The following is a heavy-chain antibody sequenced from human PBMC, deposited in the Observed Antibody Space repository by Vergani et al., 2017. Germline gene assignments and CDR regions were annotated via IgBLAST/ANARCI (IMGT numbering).Heavy chain of an antibody. Sequence: QVQLQESGPGLVKPSETLSLTCTVSGYSISSGYYWGWIRQPPGKGLEWIGSIYHSGSTYYNPSLKSRVTISLDTSKNQFSLKLSSVTAADTAVYYCARAYYGSGAHNFDYWGQGTLVTVSS. CDR1: GYSISSGYY. CDR2: IYHSGST. D-gene: IGHD3-10*01. J-gene: IGHJ4*02. CDR3: ARAYYGSGAHNFDY. V-gene: IGHV4-38-2*02.